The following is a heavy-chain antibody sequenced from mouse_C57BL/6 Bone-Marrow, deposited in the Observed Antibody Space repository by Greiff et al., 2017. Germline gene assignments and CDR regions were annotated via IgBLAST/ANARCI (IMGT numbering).Heavy chain of an antibody. CDR3: TTVVHY. CDR2: IDPGNGDT. Sequence: VQLQQSGAELVRPGASVKLSCTASGFNIKDDYMHWVKQRPEQGLEWLGWIDPGNGDTEYASKFQGKATITADTTSNTAYLQLSSLPSEDTAVYYCTTVVHYWGQGTTLTVSS. CDR1: GFNIKDDY. V-gene: IGHV14-4*01. J-gene: IGHJ2*01. D-gene: IGHD1-1*01.